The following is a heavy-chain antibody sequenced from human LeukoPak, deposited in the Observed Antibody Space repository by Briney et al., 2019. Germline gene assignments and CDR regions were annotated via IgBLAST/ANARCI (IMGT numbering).Heavy chain of an antibody. Sequence: GGSLRLSCAASGFTFENYAMHWVRQAPGKGLEWVSGISWNGVIIGYADSVKGRFTVSRDNAKNSLYLQMNSLRNEDTALYYCAKAPPETYYALIDYWGQATLVTVSS. CDR3: AKAPPETYYALIDY. D-gene: IGHD1-26*01. J-gene: IGHJ4*02. CDR2: ISWNGVII. V-gene: IGHV3-9*01. CDR1: GFTFENYA.